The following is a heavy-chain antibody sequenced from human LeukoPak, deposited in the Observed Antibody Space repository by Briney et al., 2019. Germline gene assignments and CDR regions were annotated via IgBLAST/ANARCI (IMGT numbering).Heavy chain of an antibody. J-gene: IGHJ3*02. CDR2: INPSGGTT. CDR3: ASLAGTVLDDAFDI. CDR1: GYTFTGYF. V-gene: IGHV1-46*01. D-gene: IGHD6-19*01. Sequence: SVKVSCKASGYTFTGYFIDWARQAPGQGLEWMGIINPSGGTTSYAQKFQGRVTMTRDTSTSTVYMELSSLRSEDTAVYYCASLAGTVLDDAFDIWDQGTMVTVSS.